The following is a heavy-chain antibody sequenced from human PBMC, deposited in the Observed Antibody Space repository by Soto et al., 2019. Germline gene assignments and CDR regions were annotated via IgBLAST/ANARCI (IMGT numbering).Heavy chain of an antibody. D-gene: IGHD5-18*01. Sequence: EASVKVSCKASGGSFSSYAISWVRQAPGQGLEWMGWIIAINGTTNYAQKFQGRVTMTADESTSTAYMELRSLRSDDTAVYYCARGPIGYTFEYYYGMDVWGQGTTVTVSS. CDR2: IIAINGTT. CDR1: GGSFSSYA. J-gene: IGHJ6*02. CDR3: ARGPIGYTFEYYYGMDV. V-gene: IGHV1-69*13.